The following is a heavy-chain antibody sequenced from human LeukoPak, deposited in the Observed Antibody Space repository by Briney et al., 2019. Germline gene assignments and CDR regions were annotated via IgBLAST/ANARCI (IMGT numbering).Heavy chain of an antibody. CDR1: GFTFSSYW. CDR2: INSDGST. V-gene: IGHV3-74*03. J-gene: IGHJ4*02. CDR3: ARVPHGEGYFDS. Sequence: GGSLRLSCAASGFTFSSYWMHWVRQAPGKGLVWASRINSDGSTTYADSVKGRFTISRDNAKNTLYLQMDSLRGEDTAVYYCARVPHGEGYFDSWGQGTLVTVSS.